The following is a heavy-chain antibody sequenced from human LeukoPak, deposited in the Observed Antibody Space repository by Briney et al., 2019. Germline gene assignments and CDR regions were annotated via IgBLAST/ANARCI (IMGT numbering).Heavy chain of an antibody. CDR3: ARGSSPYCGDDCYFDAFDL. CDR2: INRDGSKN. CDR1: EFTFGSYW. V-gene: IGHV3-7*03. Sequence: GGSLRLSCAASEFTFGSYWMTWVRQAPGKGLEWVANINRDGSKNHFVDSVKGRLTISRDNAKNFLYLQMNSLRAEDTAVYFCARGSSPYCGDDCYFDAFDLWGQGTMVTVSS. D-gene: IGHD2-21*02. J-gene: IGHJ3*01.